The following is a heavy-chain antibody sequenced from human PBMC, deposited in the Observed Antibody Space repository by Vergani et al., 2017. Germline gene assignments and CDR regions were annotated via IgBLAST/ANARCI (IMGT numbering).Heavy chain of an antibody. CDR3: ARDNLDILTGYYDAFDI. Sequence: QVQLVESGGGVVQPGRSLRLSCAASGFTFSSYGMHWVRQAPGKGLEWVAVISYDGSNKYYADSVKGRFTISRDNSKNTLYLQMNSLRAEDTAVYYCARDNLDILTGYYDAFDIWGQGTMVTVSS. CDR1: GFTFSSYG. J-gene: IGHJ3*02. V-gene: IGHV3-30*03. D-gene: IGHD3-9*01. CDR2: ISYDGSNK.